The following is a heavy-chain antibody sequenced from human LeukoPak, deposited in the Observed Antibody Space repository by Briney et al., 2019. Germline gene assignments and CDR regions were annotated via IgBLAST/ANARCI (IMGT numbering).Heavy chain of an antibody. D-gene: IGHD3-10*01. CDR3: VRDTRGVSWNYYFDY. CDR1: GFTFSMTY. CDR2: ISSGGST. J-gene: IGHJ4*02. Sequence: PGGSLRLSFSASGFTFSMTYMSWGRPAPGKGLELVSLISSGGSTYYADSVKGRFTISRDISNNSLYLQMNSLRAEDTAVYYCVRDTRGVSWNYYFDYWGQGTLVSVSS. V-gene: IGHV3-53*01.